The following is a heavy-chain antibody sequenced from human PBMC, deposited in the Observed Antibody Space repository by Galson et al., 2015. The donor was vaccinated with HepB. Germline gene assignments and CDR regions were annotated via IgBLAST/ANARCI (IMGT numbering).Heavy chain of an antibody. J-gene: IGHJ4*02. CDR2: ISPYNGNT. D-gene: IGHD3-22*01. Sequence: SVKVSCKASGYTFTSYGISWVRLAPGQGLEWMGWISPYNGNTNYVHKLQGRVTMNTDKFTSTAYMELRSLRSDDTAVYYCARSTYYFDSNGYAKFDYWGQGTLVTVSS. CDR3: ARSTYYFDSNGYAKFDY. V-gene: IGHV1-18*04. CDR1: GYTFTSYG.